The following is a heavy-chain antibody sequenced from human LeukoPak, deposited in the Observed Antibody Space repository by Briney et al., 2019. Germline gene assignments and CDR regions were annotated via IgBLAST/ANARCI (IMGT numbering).Heavy chain of an antibody. Sequence: GRSLRLSCAASGFTFSSHAMHWVRQAPGKGLEWVAIISYDGSNKYYADSVKGRFTISRDNTKNSLYLQMDSLRAEDTAVYYCARDEPGFGEFLLYWGQGTLVTVSS. V-gene: IGHV3-30-3*01. CDR2: ISYDGSNK. J-gene: IGHJ4*02. CDR1: GFTFSSHA. D-gene: IGHD3-10*01. CDR3: ARDEPGFGEFLLY.